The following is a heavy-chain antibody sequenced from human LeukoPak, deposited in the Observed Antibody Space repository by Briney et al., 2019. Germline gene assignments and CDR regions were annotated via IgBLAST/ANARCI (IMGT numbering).Heavy chain of an antibody. D-gene: IGHD6-19*01. Sequence: GGSLRLSCAASGSTFSNYEMNWVRQAPGKGLEWLSYISSSGSTIDYADSVKGRFTISRDNAKNSLYLQMNSLRAEDTAVYYCAGIIAVAGFNYWGQGVLVTVSS. CDR3: AGIIAVAGFNY. CDR2: ISSSGSTI. J-gene: IGHJ4*02. V-gene: IGHV3-48*03. CDR1: GSTFSNYE.